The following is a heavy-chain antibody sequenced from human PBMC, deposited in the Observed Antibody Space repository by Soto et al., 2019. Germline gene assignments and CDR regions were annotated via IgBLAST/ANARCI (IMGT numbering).Heavy chain of an antibody. J-gene: IGHJ6*03. Sequence: QVQLVQSGAEVKKPGASVKVSCKASGYTFTSYGISWVRQAPGQGLEWMGWISAYNGNTNYAQKLQGRVTMTTDTSTSTAYMELRSLRSDDTAVYYCARDADGAWMYPIATYYYYYMDVWGKGTTVTVSS. D-gene: IGHD6-13*01. V-gene: IGHV1-18*01. CDR1: GYTFTSYG. CDR2: ISAYNGNT. CDR3: ARDADGAWMYPIATYYYYYMDV.